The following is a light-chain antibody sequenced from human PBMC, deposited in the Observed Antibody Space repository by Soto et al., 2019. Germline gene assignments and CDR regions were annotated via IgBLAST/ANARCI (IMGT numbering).Light chain of an antibody. Sequence: SVLTQSPGTLSLSTGERATLSCRASQSVTNRYFAWYQQRPGQAPRLLIYGISNRATGIPDRFSGSGSGTDFTLTISRLEPEDFVVYYCQQYSSGPHTFGQGTKLEVK. CDR3: QQYSSGPHT. CDR1: QSVTNRY. CDR2: GIS. V-gene: IGKV3-20*01. J-gene: IGKJ2*01.